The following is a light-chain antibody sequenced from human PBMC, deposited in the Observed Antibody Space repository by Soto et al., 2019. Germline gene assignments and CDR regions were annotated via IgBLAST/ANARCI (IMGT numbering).Light chain of an antibody. J-gene: IGKJ4*01. CDR1: QSVSSSY. Sequence: EVVLTQSPGTLSLSPGERATLSCRASQSVSSSYLAWYQQKPGQAPRLLIYAVSSRATGIPDRFSGSGSGTDFNLTISSLEPEDFAVYYCQQYDSSHLTFGGGTKVELK. V-gene: IGKV3-20*01. CDR3: QQYDSSHLT. CDR2: AVS.